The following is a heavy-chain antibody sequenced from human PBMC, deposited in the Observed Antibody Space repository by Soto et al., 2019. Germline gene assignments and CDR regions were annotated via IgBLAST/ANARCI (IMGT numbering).Heavy chain of an antibody. CDR3: ARDPIKYSGGNWFDP. D-gene: IGHD6-6*01. J-gene: IGHJ5*02. CDR1: GGTFSSYA. CDR2: IIPIFGTT. V-gene: IGHV1-69*12. Sequence: QVQLVQSGAEVKKPGSSVKVSCKASGGTFSSYAISWVRQAPGQGLEWMGGIIPIFGTTNYAQKFQARVTITADETTSTAYMELSSLRSDDTAVYYRARDPIKYSGGNWFDPWGHGSLFTVSA.